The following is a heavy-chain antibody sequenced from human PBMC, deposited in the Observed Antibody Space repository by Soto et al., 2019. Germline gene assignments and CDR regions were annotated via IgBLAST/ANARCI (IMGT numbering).Heavy chain of an antibody. Sequence: GGSLRLSCAASGFTFSSYWMSWVRQAPGKGLEWVANIKQDGSEKYYVDSVKGRFTISRDNAKNSLYLQMNSLRAEDTAVYYCASQGYNWNYALDYWGQGTLVTVSS. V-gene: IGHV3-7*03. CDR3: ASQGYNWNYALDY. J-gene: IGHJ4*02. D-gene: IGHD1-7*01. CDR2: IKQDGSEK. CDR1: GFTFSSYW.